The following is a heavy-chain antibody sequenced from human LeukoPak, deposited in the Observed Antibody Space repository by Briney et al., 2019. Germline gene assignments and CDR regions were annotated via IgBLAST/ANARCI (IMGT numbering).Heavy chain of an antibody. CDR1: GFTFSSYE. Sequence: GGSLRLSCAASGFTFSSYEMNWVRQAPGKGLEWVSYISSSGSTIYYADSVKGRFTISRDKSKNTLYLQMNSLRAEDTAVYYCAKDRGSSLRFDAFDIWGQGTMVTVSS. CDR2: ISSSGSTI. J-gene: IGHJ3*02. CDR3: AKDRGSSLRFDAFDI. D-gene: IGHD6-13*01. V-gene: IGHV3-48*03.